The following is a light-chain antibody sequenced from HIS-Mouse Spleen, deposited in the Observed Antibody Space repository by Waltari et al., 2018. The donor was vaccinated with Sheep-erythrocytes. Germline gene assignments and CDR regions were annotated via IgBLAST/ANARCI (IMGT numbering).Light chain of an antibody. J-gene: IGLJ1*01. V-gene: IGLV2-11*01. Sequence: QSALTQPRSVSGSPGQSVTISCTGTSSDVGGYNYVSWYQQHPGKAPKLMIYDVSKWPSGVPDRFSGSKSGNTASLTISGLQAEDEADYYCCSYAGSYNHVFATGTKVTDL. CDR3: CSYAGSYNHV. CDR2: DVS. CDR1: SSDVGGYNY.